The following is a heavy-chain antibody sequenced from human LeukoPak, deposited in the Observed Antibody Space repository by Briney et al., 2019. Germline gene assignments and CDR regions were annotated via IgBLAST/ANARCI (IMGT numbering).Heavy chain of an antibody. V-gene: IGHV3-20*04. CDR2: INWNGGST. CDR1: GFTFDDYG. J-gene: IGHJ4*02. Sequence: GGSLRLSCAASGFTFDDYGMSWVRQAPGKGLEWVSGINWNGGSTGYADSVKGRFTISRDNAKNSLYLQMNSLRAEDTALYYCARRGKTSYYDSSGSTHFDYRGQGTLVTVSS. CDR3: ARRGKTSYYDSSGSTHFDY. D-gene: IGHD3-22*01.